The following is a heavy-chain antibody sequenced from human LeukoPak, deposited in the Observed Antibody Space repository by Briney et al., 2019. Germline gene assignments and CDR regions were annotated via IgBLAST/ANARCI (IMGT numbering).Heavy chain of an antibody. Sequence: ASVKVSCKASGYTFTSYGISWVRQAPGQGLEWMGWISAYNGNTNYAQKLQGRVTMTTDTSTSTAYMELRSLRSDDTAVYYCARDPVAYCYDSSGYSFDYWGQGTLVTVSS. D-gene: IGHD3-22*01. J-gene: IGHJ4*02. CDR1: GYTFTSYG. CDR2: ISAYNGNT. V-gene: IGHV1-18*01. CDR3: ARDPVAYCYDSSGYSFDY.